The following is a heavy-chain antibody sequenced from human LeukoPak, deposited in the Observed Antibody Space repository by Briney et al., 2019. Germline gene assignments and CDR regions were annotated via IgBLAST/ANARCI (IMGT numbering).Heavy chain of an antibody. CDR1: GDSINSLDL. V-gene: IGHV4-4*02. Sequence: SETLSLTCTVSGDSINSLDLWSWVRQPPGKGLEWIGEMYLSGTTHSNPSVKSRVIISIDKSKNQFFLNLSSVTAADTAVYYCAGLVGRYSSGLYYYYFDYWGQGTLVTVSS. CDR2: MYLSGTT. J-gene: IGHJ4*02. D-gene: IGHD3-22*01. CDR3: AGLVGRYSSGLYYYYFDY.